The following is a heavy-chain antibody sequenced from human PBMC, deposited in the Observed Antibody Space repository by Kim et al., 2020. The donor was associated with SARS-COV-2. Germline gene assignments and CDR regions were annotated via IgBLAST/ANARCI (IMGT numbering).Heavy chain of an antibody. Sequence: GGSLRLSCAASGFTFSDYYMSWIRQAPGKGLEWVSYISISSSYTNYADSVKGRFTISRDNAKNSLYLQMNSLRAEDTAVYYCAREKNYYDSSGDDAFDIWGQGTMVTVSS. CDR3: AREKNYYDSSGDDAFDI. J-gene: IGHJ3*02. CDR2: ISISSSYT. V-gene: IGHV3-11*06. CDR1: GFTFSDYY. D-gene: IGHD3-22*01.